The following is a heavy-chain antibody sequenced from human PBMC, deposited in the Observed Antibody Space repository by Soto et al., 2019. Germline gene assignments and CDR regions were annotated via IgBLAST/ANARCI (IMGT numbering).Heavy chain of an antibody. V-gene: IGHV3-53*04. CDR3: ARGIPDSSGWYYFDY. Sequence: EVQLVESGGGLVQPGGSLRLSCAASGFTVSSNYMSWVRQAPGKGLEWVSVIYSGGSTYYADSVKGRFTISRHNSKNTLYLQMNSLRAEDTAVYYCARGIPDSSGWYYFDYWGLGTLVTVSS. J-gene: IGHJ4*02. CDR2: IYSGGST. D-gene: IGHD3-22*01. CDR1: GFTVSSNY.